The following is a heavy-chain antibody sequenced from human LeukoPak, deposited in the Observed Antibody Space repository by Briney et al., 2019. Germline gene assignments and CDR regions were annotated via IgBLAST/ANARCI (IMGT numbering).Heavy chain of an antibody. CDR2: VYYTGST. Sequence: SETLSLTCTVSGGSVNRDNYYWSWIRQPPGKGLEWIGYVYYTGSTYYNPSLKSRVTISIDTSENQFSLQLSSVTAADTAVYYCARNTYYDILGEFDPWGQGTLVTVSS. CDR3: ARNTYYDILGEFDP. CDR1: GGSVNRDNYY. J-gene: IGHJ5*02. V-gene: IGHV4-30-4*01. D-gene: IGHD3-9*01.